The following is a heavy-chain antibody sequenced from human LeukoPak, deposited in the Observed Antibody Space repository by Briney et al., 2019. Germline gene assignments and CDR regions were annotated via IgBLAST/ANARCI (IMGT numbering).Heavy chain of an antibody. Sequence: PGGSLRLSCAASGFTFNSYAMSWVRQAPGKGLEWVANIKQDGSEKNYVDSVKGRFTISRDNAENSLSLRMNSLRAEDTAVYYCATGYSSGWYFYFQRWGQGSLVSVSS. CDR3: ATGYSSGWYFYFQR. D-gene: IGHD6-19*01. CDR1: GFTFNSYA. J-gene: IGHJ1*01. CDR2: IKQDGSEK. V-gene: IGHV3-7*01.